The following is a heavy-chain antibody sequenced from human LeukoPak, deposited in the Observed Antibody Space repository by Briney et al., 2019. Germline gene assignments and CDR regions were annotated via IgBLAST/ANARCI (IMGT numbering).Heavy chain of an antibody. Sequence: ASVKVSCKASGHTFTAYYMFWVRQAPGQGLEWMGWINPNSGGTNYAQKLQGRVTMTTDTSTSTAYMELRSLRSDDTAVYYCARDPSTTVTKYYFDYWGQGTLVTVSS. V-gene: IGHV1-2*02. CDR1: GHTFTAYY. J-gene: IGHJ4*02. CDR3: ARDPSTTVTKYYFDY. D-gene: IGHD4-17*01. CDR2: INPNSGGT.